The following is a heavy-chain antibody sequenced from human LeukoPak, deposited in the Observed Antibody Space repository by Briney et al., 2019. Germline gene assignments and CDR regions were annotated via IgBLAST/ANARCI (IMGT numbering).Heavy chain of an antibody. CDR2: IIPIFGTA. Sequence: GASVKVSCKASGGTFSSYAISWVRQAPGQGLEWMGGIIPIFGTANYAQKFQGRVTITADKSTSTAYMELSSLRSEDTAVYYCATVGREPRLDAFDIWGQGTMVTVSS. D-gene: IGHD1-26*01. CDR1: GGTFSSYA. J-gene: IGHJ3*02. V-gene: IGHV1-69*06. CDR3: ATVGREPRLDAFDI.